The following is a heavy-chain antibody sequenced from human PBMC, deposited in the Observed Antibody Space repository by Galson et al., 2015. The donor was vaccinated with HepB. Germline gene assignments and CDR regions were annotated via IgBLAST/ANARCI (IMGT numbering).Heavy chain of an antibody. J-gene: IGHJ4*02. CDR3: ARDVVATPTIGPYYFDY. CDR1: GYTFTGYY. V-gene: IGHV1-2*02. D-gene: IGHD5-12*01. Sequence: SVKVSCKASGYTFTGYYMHWVRQAPGQGLEWMGWINPNSGGTNYAQKFQGRVTMTRDTSISTAYMELSRLRSDDTAVYYCARDVVATPTIGPYYFDYWGQGTLVTVSS. CDR2: INPNSGGT.